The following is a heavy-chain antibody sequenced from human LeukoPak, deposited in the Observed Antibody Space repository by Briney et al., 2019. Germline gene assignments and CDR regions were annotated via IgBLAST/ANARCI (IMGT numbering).Heavy chain of an antibody. J-gene: IGHJ4*02. CDR2: IIPIIGTA. CDR3: ARDLDIRGWHRRYFYY. CDR1: GYTFTSYY. V-gene: IGHV1-69*06. D-gene: IGHD6-19*01. Sequence: SVKVSCKASGYTFTSYYMHWVRQAPGQGLEWMGGIIPIIGTANYAQKFQGRVTITADNSTSTAYMELSSLRSEDTAVYYCARDLDIRGWHRRYFYYWGQGTLVTVSS.